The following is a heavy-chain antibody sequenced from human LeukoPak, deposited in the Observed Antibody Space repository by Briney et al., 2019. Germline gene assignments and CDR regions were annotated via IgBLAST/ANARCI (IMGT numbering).Heavy chain of an antibody. CDR3: AKDSGYKDWFDP. D-gene: IGHD2-15*01. Sequence: PGGSLRLSCAASGFTFSSYAMHWVRQAPGKGLEWVVVISYDGSNKYYADSVKGRFTISRDNSKNTLYLQMNSLRAEDTAVYYCAKDSGYKDWFDPWGQGTLVTVSS. V-gene: IGHV3-30*04. CDR1: GFTFSSYA. CDR2: ISYDGSNK. J-gene: IGHJ5*02.